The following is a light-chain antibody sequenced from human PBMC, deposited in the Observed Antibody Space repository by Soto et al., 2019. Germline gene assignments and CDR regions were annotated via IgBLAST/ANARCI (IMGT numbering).Light chain of an antibody. V-gene: IGKV1-27*01. CDR3: QKYNKAPWI. CDR1: RDIDNS. Sequence: DIQMTQSPPSISASVGDRVTITCRASRDIDNSLAWYQQVPGKAPKLLIYAAATLQSGVPSLFRGSGSGTSFILTITSLQPEDVATYYCQKYNKAPWIFGQGTKVEV. J-gene: IGKJ1*01. CDR2: AAA.